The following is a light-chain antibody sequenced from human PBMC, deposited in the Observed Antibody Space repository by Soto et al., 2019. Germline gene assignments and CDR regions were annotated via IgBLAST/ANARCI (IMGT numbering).Light chain of an antibody. J-gene: IGKJ1*01. Sequence: DIVLTQSPATLSLSPGQRATLSCRASQKISGYLAWYQQKPGQAPRLLIYDASNWATGIPVRFSGSGSGTDYTLTVSSLEPEDFAVYYRQQRSNLPWTFGQGTKVDIK. CDR2: DAS. V-gene: IGKV3-11*01. CDR1: QKISGY. CDR3: QQRSNLPWT.